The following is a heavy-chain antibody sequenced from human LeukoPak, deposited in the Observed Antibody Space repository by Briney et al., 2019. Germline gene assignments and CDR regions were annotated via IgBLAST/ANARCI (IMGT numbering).Heavy chain of an antibody. CDR3: ARPRQWHRNDAFDI. D-gene: IGHD6-19*01. V-gene: IGHV5-10-1*01. CDR1: GYSFTSYW. J-gene: IGHJ3*02. Sequence: GESLRISCKGSGYSFTSYWISWVRQMPGKGLEWMGTIDPSDSYTNYSPSFQGHVTISADQSISTAHLQWSSLKASDTAMYYCARPRQWHRNDAFDIWGQGTMVTVSS. CDR2: IDPSDSYT.